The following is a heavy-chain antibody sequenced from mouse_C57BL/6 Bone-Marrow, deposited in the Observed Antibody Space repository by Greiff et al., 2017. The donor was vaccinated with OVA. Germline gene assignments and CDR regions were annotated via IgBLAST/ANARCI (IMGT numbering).Heavy chain of an antibody. CDR2: IHPNSGST. V-gene: IGHV1-64*01. Sequence: QVQLQQPGAELVKPGASVKLSCKASGYTFTSYWMHWVKQRPGQGLEWIGMIHPNSGSTNYNEKFKSKATLTVDKSSSTAYMQLSSLTSEDSAVYYCARSGVYYGRDWYFDVWGTGTTVTVSS. CDR1: GYTFTSYW. CDR3: ARSGVYYGRDWYFDV. D-gene: IGHD1-1*01. J-gene: IGHJ1*03.